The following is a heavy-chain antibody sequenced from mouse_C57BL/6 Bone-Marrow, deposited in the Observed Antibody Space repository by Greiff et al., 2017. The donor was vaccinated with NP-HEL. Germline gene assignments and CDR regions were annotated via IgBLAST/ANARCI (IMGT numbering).Heavy chain of an antibody. Sequence: VQRVESGPELVKPGASVKISCKASGYTFTDYYINWVKQRPGQGLEWIGWIFPGSGSTYYNEKFKGKATLTVDQSSSTAYMLLSSLTSDDSAVYVCARRGIYGYDGDWGQGTLVTVSA. V-gene: IGHV1-75*01. J-gene: IGHJ3*01. CDR3: ARRGIYGYDGD. CDR1: GYTFTDYY. CDR2: IFPGSGST. D-gene: IGHD2-2*01.